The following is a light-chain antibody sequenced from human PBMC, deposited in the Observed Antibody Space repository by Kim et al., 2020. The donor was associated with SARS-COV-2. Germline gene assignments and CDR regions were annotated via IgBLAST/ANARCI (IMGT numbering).Light chain of an antibody. J-gene: IGLJ2*01. V-gene: IGLV3-19*01. Sequence: VALGKTVRITCQGDSRRSYYASWYQQKPGQAPVLVIYGKNNRPSGIPDRFSGSSSGNTASLTITGAQAEDEADYYCNSRDSSGNVVFGGGTQLTV. CDR1: SRRSYY. CDR2: GKN. CDR3: NSRDSSGNVV.